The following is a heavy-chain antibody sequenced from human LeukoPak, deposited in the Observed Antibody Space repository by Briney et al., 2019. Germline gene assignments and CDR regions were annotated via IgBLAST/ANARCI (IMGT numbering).Heavy chain of an antibody. CDR1: GFTFSSYT. J-gene: IGHJ4*02. Sequence: PGGSLRLSCAASGFTFSSYTMHWVRQAPGKGLEWVAVISYDGTNKFYADSVRGRFTISRDNSKNALYLQMNSLRAEDTAVYYCARNLNDWGQGTLVTVSS. CDR2: ISYDGTNK. D-gene: IGHD1-1*01. CDR3: ARNLND. V-gene: IGHV3-30*04.